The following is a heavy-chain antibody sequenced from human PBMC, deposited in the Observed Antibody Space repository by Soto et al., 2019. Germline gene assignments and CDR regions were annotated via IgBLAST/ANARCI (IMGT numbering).Heavy chain of an antibody. CDR3: ARRPILYGDYDSWYFDL. V-gene: IGHV4-59*01. Sequence: QVQLQESGPGLVKPSETLSLTCAVSGGSMSSYYWSWIRQAPGKGLEWICYIYYTESTNYNPSLKSRVTISVDTSKNQFSLKLTSVIAADTAVYYCARRPILYGDYDSWYFDLWGRGTLVTVSS. J-gene: IGHJ2*01. D-gene: IGHD4-17*01. CDR2: IYYTEST. CDR1: GGSMSSYY.